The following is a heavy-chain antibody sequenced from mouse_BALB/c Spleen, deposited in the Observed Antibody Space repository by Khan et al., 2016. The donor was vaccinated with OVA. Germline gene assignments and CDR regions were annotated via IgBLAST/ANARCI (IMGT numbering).Heavy chain of an antibody. CDR2: LYPFNYST. V-gene: IGHV1S136*01. CDR3: ATVGSYDVSVVN. CDR1: GYTFTSYV. D-gene: IGHD2-12*01. J-gene: IGHJ3*01. Sequence: VQLQQSGPEVVKPGASVKMSCKASGYTFTSYVMHWVKQKPGQGLEWIGYLYPFNYSTKFNEKFNGKATLTSYNSSRTAYMELSNLTSEDSAVYYWATVGSYDVSVVNWGQGTLVNVSA.